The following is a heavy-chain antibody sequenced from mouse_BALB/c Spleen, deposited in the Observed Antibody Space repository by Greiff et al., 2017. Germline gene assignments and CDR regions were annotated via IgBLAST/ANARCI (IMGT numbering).Heavy chain of an antibody. D-gene: IGHD1-1*01. Sequence: EVMLVESGPSLVKPSQTLSLTCSVTGDSITSGYWNWIRKFPGNKLEYMGYISYSGSTYYNPSLKSRISITRDTSKNQYYLQLNSVTTEDTATYYCARWGGYYYGSSPFDYWGQGTTLTVSS. CDR1: GDSITSGY. CDR3: ARWGGYYYGSSPFDY. CDR2: ISYSGST. J-gene: IGHJ2*01. V-gene: IGHV3-8*02.